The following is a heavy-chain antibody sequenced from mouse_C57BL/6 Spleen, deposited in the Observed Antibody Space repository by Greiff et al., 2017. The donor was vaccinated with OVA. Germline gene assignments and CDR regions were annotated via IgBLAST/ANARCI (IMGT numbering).Heavy chain of an antibody. CDR1: GYTFTSYW. CDR2: IYPGNSDT. V-gene: IGHV1-5*01. Sequence: EVQLQQSGTVLARPGASVKMSCKTSGYTFTSYWMHWVKQRPGQGLEWIGAIYPGNSDTSYNQKFKGKAKLTAVTSASTAYMELSSLTNEDSAVYYCTRERGDGYYFDYWGQGTTLTVSS. J-gene: IGHJ2*01. D-gene: IGHD2-3*01. CDR3: TRERGDGYYFDY.